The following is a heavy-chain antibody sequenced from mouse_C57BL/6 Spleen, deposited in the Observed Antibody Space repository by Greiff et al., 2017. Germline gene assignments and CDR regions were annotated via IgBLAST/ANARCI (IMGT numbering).Heavy chain of an antibody. J-gene: IGHJ4*01. CDR2: IDPSDSYT. CDR1: GYTFTSYW. D-gene: IGHD1-1*01. Sequence: VQLQQPGAELVRPGTSVKLSCKASGYTFTSYWMHWVKQRPGQGLEWIGVIDPSDSYTNYNQKFKGKATLTVDTSPSTAYMQLSSLTSEDSAVYYCARYYGSRGAMDYWGQGTSVTVSS. V-gene: IGHV1-59*01. CDR3: ARYYGSRGAMDY.